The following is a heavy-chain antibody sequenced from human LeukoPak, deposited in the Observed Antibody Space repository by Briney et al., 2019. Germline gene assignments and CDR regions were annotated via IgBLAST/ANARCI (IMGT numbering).Heavy chain of an antibody. CDR1: GFTFSNAW. CDR2: IKSKTDGGTT. CDR3: TTDLNYDILTGYLVY. J-gene: IGHJ4*02. V-gene: IGHV3-15*01. Sequence: PGGSLRLSCAASGFTFSNAWMSWVRQAPGKGLEWVGRIKSKTDGGTTDYAAPVKGRFTILRDDSKNTLYLQMNSLKTEDTAVYYCTTDLNYDILTGYLVYWGQGTLVTVSS. D-gene: IGHD3-9*01.